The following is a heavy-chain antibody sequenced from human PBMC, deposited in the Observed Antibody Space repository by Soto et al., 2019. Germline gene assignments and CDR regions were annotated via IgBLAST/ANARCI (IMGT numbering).Heavy chain of an antibody. Sequence: VASVKVSCKASGYTFTSYGISWVRQAPGQGLEWMGWISAYNGNTNYAQKLQGRVTMTTDTSTSTAYMELRSLRSDDTAVYYCARLPAAGTEGYFDYWGQGTLVTVSS. CDR1: GYTFTSYG. J-gene: IGHJ4*02. V-gene: IGHV1-18*04. CDR3: ARLPAAGTEGYFDY. D-gene: IGHD6-13*01. CDR2: ISAYNGNT.